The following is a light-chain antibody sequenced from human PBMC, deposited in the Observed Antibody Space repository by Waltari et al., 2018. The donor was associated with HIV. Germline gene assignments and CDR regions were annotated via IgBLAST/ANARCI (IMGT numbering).Light chain of an antibody. V-gene: IGKV2-28*01. CDR1: QSLLHSNGYNY. CDR3: MQALQTPYT. J-gene: IGKJ2*01. CDR2: LDS. Sequence: DIVMTQSPRSLPVTPGEPASIPCRSSQSLLHSNGYNYLDWYLQKPGQSPQLLIYLDSNRASGVPDRFSGSGSGTDFTLKISRVEAEDVGVYYCMQALQTPYTFGQGTKLEIK.